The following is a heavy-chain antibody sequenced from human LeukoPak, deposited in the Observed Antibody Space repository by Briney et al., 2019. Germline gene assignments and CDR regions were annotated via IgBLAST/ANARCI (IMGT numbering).Heavy chain of an antibody. CDR1: GGSISSYY. V-gene: IGHV4-59*01. CDR3: AGKELSTNYYYGMDV. D-gene: IGHD3-16*02. J-gene: IGHJ6*02. CDR2: IYYSGST. Sequence: SETLSLTCTVSGGSISSYYWSWIRQPPGKGLEWIGYIYYSGSTNYNPSLKSRVTISVDTSKNQFSLKLSSVTAADTAVYYCAGKELSTNYYYGMDVWGQGTTVTVSS.